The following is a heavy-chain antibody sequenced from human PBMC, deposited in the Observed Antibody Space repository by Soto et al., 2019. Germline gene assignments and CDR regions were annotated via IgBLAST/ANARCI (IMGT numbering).Heavy chain of an antibody. Sequence: PSETLSLTCAVYGGSFSGYYWSWIRQPPGKGLEWIGEINHSGSTNYNPSLKSRVTISVDTSKNQFSLKLSSVTAADTAVYYCAPRAVVVPAVRGGYYGMDVWGQATTVTVSS. V-gene: IGHV4-34*01. J-gene: IGHJ6*02. CDR1: GGSFSGYY. CDR2: INHSGST. CDR3: APRAVVVPAVRGGYYGMDV. D-gene: IGHD2-2*01.